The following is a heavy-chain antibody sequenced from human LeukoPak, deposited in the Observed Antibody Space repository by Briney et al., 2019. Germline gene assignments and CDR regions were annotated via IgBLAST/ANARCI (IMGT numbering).Heavy chain of an antibody. Sequence: GGSRRLSCPASGFTVSSNYMSWVRRAPGKGLEWSSVIYSGGSTYYADSVKGRFTISRDNSKNTLYLQMNSLRAEDTAVYYCARDEAAAGTTYPDYWGQGTLVTVSS. J-gene: IGHJ4*02. CDR2: IYSGGST. CDR1: GFTVSSNY. V-gene: IGHV3-53*01. D-gene: IGHD6-13*01. CDR3: ARDEAAAGTTYPDY.